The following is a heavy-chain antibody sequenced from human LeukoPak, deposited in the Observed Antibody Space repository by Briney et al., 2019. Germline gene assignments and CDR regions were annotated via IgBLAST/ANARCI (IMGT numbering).Heavy chain of an antibody. V-gene: IGHV1-2*02. Sequence: GASVKVSCKASGYTSTDYYIHWVRQAPGQGLEWMGWVNPKNGGTNYAQKFQGRVAMTRDTSISTLYMELSRLESDDTAIYYCARESSGGSYYAYWGQGTLVTVSA. CDR3: ARESSGGSYYAY. D-gene: IGHD1-26*01. CDR2: VNPKNGGT. CDR1: GYTSTDYY. J-gene: IGHJ4*02.